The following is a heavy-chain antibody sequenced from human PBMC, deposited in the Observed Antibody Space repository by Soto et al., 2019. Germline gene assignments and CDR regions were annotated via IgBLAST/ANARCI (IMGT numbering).Heavy chain of an antibody. J-gene: IGHJ4*02. V-gene: IGHV3-74*01. Sequence: EVQLVESGGGLVQPGGSLRLSCAASGFTFSSYWMHWVRQAPGKGLVWVSRINSDGSSTSYADSVKGRFTTSRDNAKNALYLQMNSLRAADTAVYYCARVYCSGGACSHLAYWGQGTLVTVSS. CDR3: ARVYCSGGACSHLAY. CDR2: INSDGSST. D-gene: IGHD2-15*01. CDR1: GFTFSSYW.